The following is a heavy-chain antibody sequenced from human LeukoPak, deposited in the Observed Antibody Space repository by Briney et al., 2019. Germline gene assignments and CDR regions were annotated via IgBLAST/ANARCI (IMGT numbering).Heavy chain of an antibody. D-gene: IGHD2-21*02. CDR2: ITPIFGPP. CDR3: ARDHWCGGDCYYFDD. V-gene: IGHV1-69*13. Sequence: ASVKVSCKASGGTFSSHTISWVRQAPGQELEWMGGITPIFGPPNYAQKFQGRVTITADEFTGTAYVELSSLRTEDTAVYYCARDHWCGGDCYYFDDWGQGTLVTVSS. CDR1: GGTFSSHT. J-gene: IGHJ4*02.